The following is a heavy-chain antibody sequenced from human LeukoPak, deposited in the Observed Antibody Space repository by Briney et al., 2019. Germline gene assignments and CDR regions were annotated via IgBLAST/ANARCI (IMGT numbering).Heavy chain of an antibody. D-gene: IGHD3-10*01. V-gene: IGHV3-30*18. Sequence: GSLRLSCAASRFTVSTNYMSWVRQAPGKGLEWVAVISYDGFNKYYADSVKGRFTISRDNSKNTLYLQMNSLRAEDTAVYYCAKDHGRDYYGSGRYDYWGQGTLVTVSS. CDR2: ISYDGFNK. CDR3: AKDHGRDYYGSGRYDY. J-gene: IGHJ4*02. CDR1: RFTVSTNY.